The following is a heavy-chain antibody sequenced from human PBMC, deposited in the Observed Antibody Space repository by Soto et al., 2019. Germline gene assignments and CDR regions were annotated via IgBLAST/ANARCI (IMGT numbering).Heavy chain of an antibody. CDR1: GYTFTSYG. V-gene: IGHV1-18*01. D-gene: IGHD3-3*01. J-gene: IGHJ6*02. Sequence: QVPLVQSGAEVKKPGASVKVSCKASGYTFTSYGISWVRQAPGQGLEWMGWISAYNGNTNYAQKLQGRVTMTTDTSTSTAYMELRSLRSDDTAVYYCARETLHVLRFLEWLSEQDYGMDVWGQGTTVTVSS. CDR3: ARETLHVLRFLEWLSEQDYGMDV. CDR2: ISAYNGNT.